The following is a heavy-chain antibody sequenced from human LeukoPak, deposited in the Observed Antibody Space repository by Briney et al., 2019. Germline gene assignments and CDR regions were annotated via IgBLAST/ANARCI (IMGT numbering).Heavy chain of an antibody. V-gene: IGHV4-39*01. CDR3: ARHGSPYYYYYMDV. Sequence: SETLSLTCTVSGGSISSSSYYWGWIRQPPGKGLEWIGSIYYSGSTYYNPSLKSRVTISVDTSKNQFSLKLSSVTAADTAVYYCARHGSPYYYYYMDVWGKGTTVTVSS. J-gene: IGHJ6*03. CDR1: GGSISSSSYY. CDR2: IYYSGST.